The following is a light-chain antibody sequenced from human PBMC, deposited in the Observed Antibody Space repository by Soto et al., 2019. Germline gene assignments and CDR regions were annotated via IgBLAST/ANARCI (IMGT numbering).Light chain of an antibody. V-gene: IGKV1-17*03. CDR2: GAS. J-gene: IGKJ4*02. CDR3: LQQNTYPLR. CDR1: QAISHY. Sequence: IQMTQSPSAMSASVGDRVTITCRASQAISHYLAWFHQRPGKVPKRLIYGASTLESGVPSRFSGSGTGTEVTLTISSLQPEDFGTYYCLQQNTYPLRFGGGTKVDIK.